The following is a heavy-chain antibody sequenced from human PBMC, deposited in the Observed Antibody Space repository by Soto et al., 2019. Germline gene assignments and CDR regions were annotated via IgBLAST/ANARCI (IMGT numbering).Heavy chain of an antibody. CDR2: INGGNGNT. J-gene: IGHJ6*02. V-gene: IGHV1-3*01. CDR1: GYSFSTHS. CDR3: ARGKGMEENYYYYGMDV. Sequence: GDSVKVSCKASGYSFSTHSIHWVRQAPGQGLEWMGWINGGNGNTKYSQKFRDRVTITRDASASTGYMELSSLRSEDTAVYYCARGKGMEENYYYYGMDVWGQGTTVTVSS. D-gene: IGHD1-1*01.